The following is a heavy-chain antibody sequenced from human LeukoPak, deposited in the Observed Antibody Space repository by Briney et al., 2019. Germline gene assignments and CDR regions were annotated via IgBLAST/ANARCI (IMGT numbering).Heavy chain of an antibody. V-gene: IGHV4-30-2*03. Sequence: SETLSLTCAVSGGSISSGGYFWSWIRQPPGKGLEWIGSIYYGGYTYYNPSLKSRVTISVDTSKNQFSLKLSSVTAADTAMYYCQSRYLEWLLDYWGQGTLVTVSS. CDR3: QSRYLEWLLDY. CDR1: GGSISSGGYF. J-gene: IGHJ4*02. D-gene: IGHD3-3*01. CDR2: IYYGGYT.